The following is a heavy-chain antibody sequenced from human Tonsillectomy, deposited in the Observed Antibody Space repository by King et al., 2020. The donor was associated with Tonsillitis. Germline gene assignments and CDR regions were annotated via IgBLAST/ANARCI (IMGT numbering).Heavy chain of an antibody. J-gene: IGHJ2*01. CDR3: TRLELGPSYWYFDL. CDR2: IYPGDSDT. Sequence: QLVQSGAEVKKPGESLKISCKGSGYSFTNYWIAWVRQMPGKGLEWMGLIYPGDSDTSYSPSFEGQVTISADKSISTAYLQWRSLKASDTAMYYCTRLELGPSYWYFDLWGRSTLITVSS. CDR1: GYSFTNYW. V-gene: IGHV5-51*03. D-gene: IGHD7-27*01.